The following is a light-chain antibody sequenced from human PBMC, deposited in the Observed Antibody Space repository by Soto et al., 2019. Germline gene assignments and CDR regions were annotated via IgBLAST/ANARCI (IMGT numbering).Light chain of an antibody. J-gene: IGLJ2*01. Sequence: QSVLTQPPSASGTPGQRVTISCSGSTSNIGSNSVNWYHHLPGTAPKLLIYNNHQRPSGVPDRFSGSSSGADRYLTISSLQSDDEAVYYCQTWGSGIVVFGGGTKVTVL. CDR2: NNH. CDR3: QTWGSGIVV. CDR1: TSNIGSNS. V-gene: IGLV1-44*01.